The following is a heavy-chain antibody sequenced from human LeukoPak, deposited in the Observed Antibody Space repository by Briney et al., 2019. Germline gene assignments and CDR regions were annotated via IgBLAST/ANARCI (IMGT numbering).Heavy chain of an antibody. CDR1: GGSFSGYY. CDR2: ISHSGST. Sequence: PSETLSLTCAVYGGSFSGYYWSWIRQPPGKGLEWIGEISHSGSTNYNPSLKSRVTISVDTSKNQLSLKLSSLTAADTAVYYCARHEYSGSYYGLSWFDPWGQGTLVTVSS. V-gene: IGHV4-34*01. J-gene: IGHJ5*02. D-gene: IGHD1-26*01. CDR3: ARHEYSGSYYGLSWFDP.